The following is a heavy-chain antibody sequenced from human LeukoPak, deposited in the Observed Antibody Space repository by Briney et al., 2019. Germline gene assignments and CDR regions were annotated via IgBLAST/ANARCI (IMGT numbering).Heavy chain of an antibody. CDR3: ARDLARYYGSGSYYGY. V-gene: IGHV3-21*01. CDR2: ISSSSSYI. Sequence: PGGSLRLSCAASGFTFSSYSMNWVRQAPGKGLEWVSSISSSSSYIYYADSVKGRFTISRDNAKNSLYLQMNSLRAEDTAVYYCARDLARYYGSGSYYGYWGQGTLVTVSS. D-gene: IGHD3-10*01. CDR1: GFTFSSYS. J-gene: IGHJ4*02.